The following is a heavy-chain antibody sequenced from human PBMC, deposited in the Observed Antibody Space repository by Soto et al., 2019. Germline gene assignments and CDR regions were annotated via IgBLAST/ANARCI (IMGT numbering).Heavy chain of an antibody. CDR2: ISYDGSNK. J-gene: IGHJ4*02. CDR1: GFTFSSYA. V-gene: IGHV3-30-3*01. Sequence: QVQLVESGGGVVQPGRSLRLSCAASGFTFSSYAMHWVRQAPGKGLEWVAVISYDGSNKYYADSVKGRFTISRDNSKNTLYQQMNSMSAEDTAVYYGARDPRRYSGSYPGPGFDYWGQGTLVTVSS. CDR3: ARDPRRYSGSYPGPGFDY. D-gene: IGHD1-26*01.